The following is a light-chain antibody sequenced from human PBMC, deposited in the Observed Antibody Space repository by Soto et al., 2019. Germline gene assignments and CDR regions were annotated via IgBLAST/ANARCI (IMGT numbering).Light chain of an antibody. V-gene: IGKV3-11*01. CDR3: QQRSNWPWT. CDR1: QSVSSY. J-gene: IGKJ1*01. CDR2: DAS. Sequence: EIVLTQSPATLSLSPGERATLSCRASQSVSSYLAWYQQKAGQAPRLLIYDASNRATGIPARFSGSGSGTDFTLTISSLEPEDFAVYYCQQRSNWPWTFGYGTKVEIK.